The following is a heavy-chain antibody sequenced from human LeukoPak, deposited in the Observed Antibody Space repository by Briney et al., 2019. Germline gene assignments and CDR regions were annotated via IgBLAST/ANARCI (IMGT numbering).Heavy chain of an antibody. CDR1: GGSISSYY. CDR3: AKMDIVATIYWFDP. D-gene: IGHD5-12*01. V-gene: IGHV4-59*01. Sequence: PSETLSLTCTVSGGSISSYYWSWIRQPPGKGLEWIGYIHYSGSTNYNPSLKSRVTISVDTSKNQFSLKLSSVTAADTAVYYCAKMDIVATIYWFDPWGQGTLVTVSS. CDR2: IHYSGST. J-gene: IGHJ5*02.